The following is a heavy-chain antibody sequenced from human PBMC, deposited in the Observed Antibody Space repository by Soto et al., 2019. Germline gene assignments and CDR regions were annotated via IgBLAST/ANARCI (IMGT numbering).Heavy chain of an antibody. CDR1: GYTFSNYG. V-gene: IGHV1-18*01. CDR3: ARVVPGAEAWFGT. CDR2: ISLYSDGT. D-gene: IGHD2-2*01. J-gene: IGHJ5*02. Sequence: QVQLVQSGGEVKRPGASVKVSCKTSGYTFSNYGITWVRQAPGQPLEWLGWISLYSDGTNYAQKFQGRVSMTTDTSTTTAYMELRSLRSDDTAVYYCARVVPGAEAWFGTWGKGTLVTVSS.